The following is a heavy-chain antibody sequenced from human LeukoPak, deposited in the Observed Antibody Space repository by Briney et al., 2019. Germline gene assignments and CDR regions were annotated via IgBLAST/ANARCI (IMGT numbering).Heavy chain of an antibody. J-gene: IGHJ4*02. Sequence: GRSLRLSCSASGFTFSSYGMHWVRQAPGKGLEWVAFLSYDERNKYSANSVKGRFTISRDNSKNTLYLQMNSLRAEDTAVYYCARELSTVVRGGYFDYWGQGTLVTVSS. D-gene: IGHD4-23*01. CDR3: ARELSTVVRGGYFDY. V-gene: IGHV3-30*03. CDR1: GFTFSSYG. CDR2: LSYDERNK.